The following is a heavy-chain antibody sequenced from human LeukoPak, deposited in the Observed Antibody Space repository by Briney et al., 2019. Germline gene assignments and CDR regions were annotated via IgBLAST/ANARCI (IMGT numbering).Heavy chain of an antibody. CDR1: GYTFTVYY. CDR2: INPNSGGT. D-gene: IGHD6-13*01. CDR3: ARSIAAAGLAGMWWFDP. Sequence: VASVKVSFKASGYTFTVYYMHWVRQAPGQGLEWMGWINPNSGGTNYAHKFQGRVTMTRDTSISTAYMELSRLRSADTAVYYCARSIAAAGLAGMWWFDPWGQGTLVTVSS. V-gene: IGHV1-2*07. J-gene: IGHJ5*02.